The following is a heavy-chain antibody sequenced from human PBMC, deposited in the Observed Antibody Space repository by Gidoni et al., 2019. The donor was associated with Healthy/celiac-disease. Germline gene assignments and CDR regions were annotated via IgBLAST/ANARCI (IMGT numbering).Heavy chain of an antibody. J-gene: IGHJ3*02. Sequence: QVQLVQSGDEVKKPGSSVKVSCKASGGTFSSYAISWVRQAPGQGLEWIGRIIPILGIANYVQKFQGRVTITADKSTSTAYRGLSSLRSEDTAVYYCARGGGGSIAVAGTDIWGQGTMVTVSS. CDR3: ARGGGGSIAVAGTDI. D-gene: IGHD6-19*01. CDR1: GGTFSSYA. V-gene: IGHV1-69*04. CDR2: IIPILGIA.